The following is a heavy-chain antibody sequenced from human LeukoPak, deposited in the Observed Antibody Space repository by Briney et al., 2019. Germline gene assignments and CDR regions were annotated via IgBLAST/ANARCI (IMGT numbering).Heavy chain of an antibody. V-gene: IGHV4-34*01. CDR2: INHSGST. Sequence: SETLSLTCAVYGGSLSGYYWSWIRQPPGKGLEWIGEINHSGSTNYNPSLKSRVTISVDTSKNQFSLKLSSVTAADTAVYYCARRILQFDPWGQGTLVTVSS. CDR3: ARRILQFDP. D-gene: IGHD5-24*01. CDR1: GGSLSGYY. J-gene: IGHJ5*02.